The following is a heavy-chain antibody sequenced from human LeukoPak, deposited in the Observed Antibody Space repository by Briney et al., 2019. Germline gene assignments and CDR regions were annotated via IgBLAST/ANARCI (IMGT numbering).Heavy chain of an antibody. V-gene: IGHV3-21*04. J-gene: IGHJ4*02. CDR2: ISSSSSYI. CDR1: GFTFSSYS. Sequence: PGGSLRLSCAASGFTFSSYSMNWVRQAPGKGLEWVSSISSSSSYIYYADSVKGRFTISRDNAKNSLYLQMNSLRAEDTAVYYCALGSGSYYGAQFDYWGQGTLVTVSS. CDR3: ALGSGSYYGAQFDY. D-gene: IGHD1-26*01.